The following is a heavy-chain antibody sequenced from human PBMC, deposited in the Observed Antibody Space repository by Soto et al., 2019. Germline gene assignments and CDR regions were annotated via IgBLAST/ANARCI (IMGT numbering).Heavy chain of an antibody. J-gene: IGHJ4*02. D-gene: IGHD3-10*01. Sequence: EVQLLESGGGLVQPGGSLRLSCAASGFSFIKYAMSWVRQAPGKGLEWVSGLSGSGGSTSSADSVKGRFAISRDNSRNTLYLQMNRMRDGDTAIYYCARGFSEGKGSPPDYWGQGTLVTVSS. CDR1: GFSFIKYA. V-gene: IGHV3-23*01. CDR2: LSGSGGST. CDR3: ARGFSEGKGSPPDY.